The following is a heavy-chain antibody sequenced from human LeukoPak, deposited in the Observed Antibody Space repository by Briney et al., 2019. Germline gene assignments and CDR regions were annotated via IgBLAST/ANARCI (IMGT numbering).Heavy chain of an antibody. CDR3: AKDMTAAGPVSPFES. J-gene: IGHJ4*02. D-gene: IGHD6-13*01. CDR1: GFIFHDYT. CDR2: ISWNSGSK. V-gene: IGHV3-9*01. Sequence: SLRLSCAASGFIFHDYTIHWVRQVPGKGLEWVAGISWNSGSKDYADSVKGRFTISRDNAKNSLYLQMNSLRTEDTAFYYCAKDMTAAGPVSPFESWGQGTLVTVSS.